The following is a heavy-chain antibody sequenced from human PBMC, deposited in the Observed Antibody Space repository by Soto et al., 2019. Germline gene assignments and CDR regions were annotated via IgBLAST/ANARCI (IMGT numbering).Heavy chain of an antibody. J-gene: IGHJ6*02. CDR1: GGSISSSSYY. V-gene: IGHV4-39*01. CDR3: ARSHGPLYYYYYGMDV. CDR2: IYYSGST. Sequence: PSETLSLTCTVSGGSISSSSYYWGWIRQPPGKGLEWIGSIYYSGSTYYNPSLKSRVTISVDTSKNQFSLKLSSVTAADTAVYYCARSHGPLYYYYYGMDVWCQGTTVT.